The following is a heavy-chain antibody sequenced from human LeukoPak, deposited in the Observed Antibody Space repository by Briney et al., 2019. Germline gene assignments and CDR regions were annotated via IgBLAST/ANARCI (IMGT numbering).Heavy chain of an antibody. CDR1: GFTFSSFP. V-gene: IGHV3-23*01. CDR3: AKSARITIFGMTRD. D-gene: IGHD3-3*01. J-gene: IGHJ4*02. Sequence: PGGSLRLSCAASGFTFSSFPMSWVRQAPGKGLEWVSSISRSGDSSYYADSVKGRFTISRDNPKNTLYLQLDNLRADDMAVYFCAKSARITIFGMTRDWGQGTLVTVSS. CDR2: ISRSGDSS.